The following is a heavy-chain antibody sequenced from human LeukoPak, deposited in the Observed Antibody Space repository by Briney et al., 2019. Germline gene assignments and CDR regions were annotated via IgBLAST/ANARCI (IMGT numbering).Heavy chain of an antibody. Sequence: GGSLRLSCAASGFTFDDYAMNWVRQAPGKGLEWIAYITTTGDRIQYADSVKGRFTISRDNTKNSLYLQLNNLRADDTALYYCVRDTKDYWGQGTLVTVSS. CDR1: GFTFDDYA. J-gene: IGHJ4*02. V-gene: IGHV3-48*03. CDR3: VRDTKDY. D-gene: IGHD2-8*01. CDR2: ITTTGDRI.